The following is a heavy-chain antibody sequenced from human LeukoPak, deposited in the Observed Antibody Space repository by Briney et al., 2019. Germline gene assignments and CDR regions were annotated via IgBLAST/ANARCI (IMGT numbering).Heavy chain of an antibody. Sequence: PGGSLRLSCAASGFTFSSYAMSWVRQAPGKGLEWVSAISGSGGSTYYADSVKGRFTISRDNSKNTLYLQMNSLRAEDTAVYYCAKRRSVGYDILTGYYRYYFDYWGLGTLVTVSS. V-gene: IGHV3-23*01. J-gene: IGHJ4*02. CDR3: AKRRSVGYDILTGYYRYYFDY. CDR2: ISGSGGST. D-gene: IGHD3-9*01. CDR1: GFTFSSYA.